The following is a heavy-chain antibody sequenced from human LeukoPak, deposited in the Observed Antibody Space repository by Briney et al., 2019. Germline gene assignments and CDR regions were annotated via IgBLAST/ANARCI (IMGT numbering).Heavy chain of an antibody. CDR1: GFSFKHYG. V-gene: IGHV3-30*02. D-gene: IGHD3-10*01. CDR2: IRDDGDAQ. J-gene: IGHJ5*02. Sequence: GGSLRLSCAASGFSFKHYGMYWVRQAPGKGLEWVSFIRDDGDAQYYADSVKGRFTISRDNAKNSLYLQMNSLRAEDTAVYYCAREYGSGNVLEGAGFDPWGQGTLVTVSS. CDR3: AREYGSGNVLEGAGFDP.